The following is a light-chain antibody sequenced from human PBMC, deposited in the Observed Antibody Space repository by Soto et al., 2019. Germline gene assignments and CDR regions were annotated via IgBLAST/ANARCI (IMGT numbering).Light chain of an antibody. V-gene: IGKV1-5*01. CDR3: QQYHSFSFT. CDR2: DVF. J-gene: IGKJ2*01. CDR1: QSITYW. Sequence: DIQMTQSPSSLSASVGDRVTITCRASQSITYWLAWYQQKPGRAPKLLSYDVFNLQSGVPSRFSGRGSGTEFTLTISSLQPDDSATYYCQQYHSFSFTFGQGTKVDIK.